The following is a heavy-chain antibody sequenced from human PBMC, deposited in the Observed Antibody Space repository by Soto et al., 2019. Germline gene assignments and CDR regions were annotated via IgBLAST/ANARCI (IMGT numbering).Heavy chain of an antibody. V-gene: IGHV1-8*01. CDR2: MNPNSGNQ. Sequence: VASVKVSCKTSGYTFTSYDINWVRQASGQGLEWMGWMNPNSGNQGSAQKFQGRVTMTRSTSINTAYMELSSLRSEDTAVYYCARCQEYHDSSGYNDYWGQGTLVTVSS. D-gene: IGHD3-22*01. J-gene: IGHJ4*02. CDR3: ARCQEYHDSSGYNDY. CDR1: GYTFTSYD.